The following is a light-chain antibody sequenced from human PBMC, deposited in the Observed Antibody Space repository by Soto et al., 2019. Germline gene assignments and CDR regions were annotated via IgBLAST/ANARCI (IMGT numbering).Light chain of an antibody. CDR1: QGISSY. V-gene: IGKV1-8*01. J-gene: IGKJ4*01. CDR3: QQYYSYPGLT. Sequence: AIRMTQSPSSLSASTGDGVTITCRASQGISSYLAWYQQKPGKAPKLLIYAASTLQSGVPSRFSGSGSGTDFTLTISCLQSEDFATYYCQQYYSYPGLTFGGGTKVEIK. CDR2: AAS.